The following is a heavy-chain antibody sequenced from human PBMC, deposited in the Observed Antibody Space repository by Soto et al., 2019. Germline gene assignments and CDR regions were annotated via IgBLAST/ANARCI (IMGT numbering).Heavy chain of an antibody. CDR3: ATVISADYTGIPTNIDS. J-gene: IGHJ4*02. CDR2: ISYHGSNK. Sequence: QVQLVESGGGVVQPGRSLRLSCAASGFTFSTYAMHWFRQFPGKGLEWVAAISYHGSNKYYADSVKGRFTISRDNSNSMLYLQMNSLIAEATAVYYCATVISADYTGIPTNIDSWGQGTLVTVSS. CDR1: GFTFSTYA. V-gene: IGHV3-30-3*01. D-gene: IGHD4-4*01.